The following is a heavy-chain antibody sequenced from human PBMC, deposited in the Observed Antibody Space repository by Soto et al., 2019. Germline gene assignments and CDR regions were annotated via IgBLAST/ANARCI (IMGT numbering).Heavy chain of an antibody. J-gene: IGHJ6*02. Sequence: GGSLRLSCAASGFTFSSYAMSWVRQAPGKGLEWVSAISGSGGSTYYADSVKGRFTISRDNSKNTLYLQMNSLRAEDTAVYYCAKVGEGYSYGYVSYYYYGMDVWGQGTTVTVSS. V-gene: IGHV3-23*01. CDR1: GFTFSSYA. CDR3: AKVGEGYSYGYVSYYYYGMDV. CDR2: ISGSGGST. D-gene: IGHD5-18*01.